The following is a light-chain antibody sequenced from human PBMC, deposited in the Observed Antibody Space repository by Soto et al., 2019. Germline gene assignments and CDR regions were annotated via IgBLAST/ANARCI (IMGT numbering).Light chain of an antibody. CDR2: KAS. Sequence: DIQMTQSPPTLSASVGDRVTITCRASQTINTWLAWYQQKPGKAPKILIYKASSLESGVPSRFSGSGSGTDFTLTISSLQPEDFAMYFCQQYAYHWTVGQGTKV. J-gene: IGKJ1*01. CDR1: QTINTW. V-gene: IGKV1-5*03. CDR3: QQYAYHWT.